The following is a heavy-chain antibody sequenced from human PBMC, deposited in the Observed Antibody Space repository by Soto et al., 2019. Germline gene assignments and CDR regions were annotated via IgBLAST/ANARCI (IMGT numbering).Heavy chain of an antibody. V-gene: IGHV4-59*08. D-gene: IGHD3-10*01. CDR1: RGSISSYY. CDR2: IYYSGST. Sequence: SETLSLTCTVSRGSISSYYWSWIRQPPGKGLEWIGYIYYSGSTNYNPSLKSRVTISVDTSKNQFSLRLSSVTAADTAVYYCGRHSPYYGSDGSGSPYYYFVYWGQGTLVTVS. CDR3: GRHSPYYGSDGSGSPYYYFVY. J-gene: IGHJ4*02.